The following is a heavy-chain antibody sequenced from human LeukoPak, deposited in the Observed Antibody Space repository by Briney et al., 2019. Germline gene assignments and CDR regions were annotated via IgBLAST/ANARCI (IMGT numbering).Heavy chain of an antibody. V-gene: IGHV3-48*03. CDR1: GVTFSSYE. CDR2: ISSSGSTI. J-gene: IGHJ4*02. CDR3: ARVKYNGNYGAFDY. D-gene: IGHD1-7*01. Sequence: GGSLRLSCAASGVTFSSYEMNWVRQAPGKGREWVSYISSSGSTIYYADSVKGRFTISRDNAKNSLYLQMNSLRAEDTAVYYCARVKYNGNYGAFDYWGQGTLVTVSS.